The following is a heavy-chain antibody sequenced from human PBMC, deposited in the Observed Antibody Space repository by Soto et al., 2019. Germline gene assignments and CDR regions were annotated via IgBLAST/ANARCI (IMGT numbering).Heavy chain of an antibody. CDR3: ARGRYYYGSGSYEGRYFDY. V-gene: IGHV4-34*01. J-gene: IGHJ4*02. CDR2: INHSGST. Sequence: SETLSLTCAVYGGSFSGYYWSWIRQPPGKGLEWIGEINHSGSTNYNPSLKSRVTISVDTSKNQFSLKLSSVTAADTAVYYCARGRYYYGSGSYEGRYFDYWGQGTLVTVSS. D-gene: IGHD3-10*01. CDR1: GGSFSGYY.